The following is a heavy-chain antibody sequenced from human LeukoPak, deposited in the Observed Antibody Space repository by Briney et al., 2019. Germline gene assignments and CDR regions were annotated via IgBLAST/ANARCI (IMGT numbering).Heavy chain of an antibody. CDR3: AKALGYCSSTSCSPAYYYYMDV. CDR1: GFTFSSYA. CDR2: ISGSGGST. J-gene: IGHJ6*03. V-gene: IGHV3-23*01. D-gene: IGHD2-2*01. Sequence: PGRSLRLSCAASGFTFSSYAMSWVRQAPGKGLEWVSAISGSGGSTYYADSVKGRFTISRDNSKNTLYLQMNSLRAEDTAVYYCAKALGYCSSTSCSPAYYYYMDVWGKGTTVTVSS.